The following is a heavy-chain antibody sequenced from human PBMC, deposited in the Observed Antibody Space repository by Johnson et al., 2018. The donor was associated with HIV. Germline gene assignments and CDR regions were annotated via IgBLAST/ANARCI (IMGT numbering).Heavy chain of an antibody. CDR3: ASVRGSSACAFDI. CDR2: ISYDGSNK. CDR1: GFTFSSYA. V-gene: IGHV3-30*04. D-gene: IGHD6-13*01. J-gene: IGHJ3*02. Sequence: QVQLVESGGGVVQPGRSLRLSCAASGFTFSSYAMHWVRQAPGKGLERVAVISYDGSNKYYADSVKGRFTISRDNSKNTLYLQMNSLRAEDTAVYYCASVRGSSACAFDIWGQGTMVTVAS.